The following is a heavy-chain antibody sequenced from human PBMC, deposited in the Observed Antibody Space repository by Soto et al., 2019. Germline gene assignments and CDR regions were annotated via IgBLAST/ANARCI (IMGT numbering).Heavy chain of an antibody. J-gene: IGHJ6*02. D-gene: IGHD2-2*01. CDR3: ARDETCSSTSCYTRRLIGMDV. CDR2: IFPGDSDT. Sequence: PGESLKLSCKASGFSLTTDWIAWVRQMPGKGLEWMGAIFPGDSDTKYSPSFEGQVTISRDNSKNTLYLQMNSLRAEDTAVYYCARDETCSSTSCYTRRLIGMDVWGQGTTVTVSS. V-gene: IGHV5-51*01. CDR1: GFSLTTDW.